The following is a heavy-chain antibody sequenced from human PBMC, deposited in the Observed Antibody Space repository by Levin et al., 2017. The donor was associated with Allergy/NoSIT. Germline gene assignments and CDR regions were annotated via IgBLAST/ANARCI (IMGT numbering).Heavy chain of an antibody. CDR2: ISGSGDDT. D-gene: IGHD6-19*01. CDR3: AKKVGGTRPLDN. Sequence: ASVKVSCGASGFTFSSYTMTWVRQAPGKGLEWVSSISGSGDDTYYADSVRGRFTISRDNSKNTVYLQMSSLRAEDTAVYYCAKKVGGTRPLDNWGQGTLVTVSS. J-gene: IGHJ4*02. V-gene: IGHV3-23*01. CDR1: GFTFSSYT.